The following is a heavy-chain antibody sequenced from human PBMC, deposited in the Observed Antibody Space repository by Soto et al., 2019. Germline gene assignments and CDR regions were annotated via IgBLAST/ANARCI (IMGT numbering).Heavy chain of an antibody. V-gene: IGHV4-34*01. J-gene: IGHJ6*02. CDR3: ARGRKLRVVVVAATPALGYGMDV. CDR2: INHSGST. D-gene: IGHD2-15*01. Sequence: PSETLSLTGAVYVGSFSGYYWSWIRQRPGKGLEWIGEINHSGSTNYNPSLKSRVTISVDTSKNQFSLKLSSVTAADTAVYYCARGRKLRVVVVAATPALGYGMDVWGQGTTVTVSS. CDR1: VGSFSGYY.